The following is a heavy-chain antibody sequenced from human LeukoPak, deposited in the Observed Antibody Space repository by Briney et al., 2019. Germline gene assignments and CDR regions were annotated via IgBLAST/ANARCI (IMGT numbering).Heavy chain of an antibody. J-gene: IGHJ4*02. Sequence: VASVKVSCKASGYTFTSYYMHWVRQAPGQGLEWMGIINPSGGSTNYAQKFQGRVTITADESTSTAYMELSSLRSEDTAVYYCARADRSGYCSSTSCYKGIDYWGQGTLVTVSS. V-gene: IGHV1-46*01. CDR3: ARADRSGYCSSTSCYKGIDY. CDR1: GYTFTSYY. CDR2: INPSGGST. D-gene: IGHD2-2*02.